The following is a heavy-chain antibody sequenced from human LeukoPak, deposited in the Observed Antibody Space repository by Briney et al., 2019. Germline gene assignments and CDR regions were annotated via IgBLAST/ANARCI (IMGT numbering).Heavy chain of an antibody. J-gene: IGHJ6*04. Sequence: GSSVKVSCKASGGTFISYAISWVRQAPGQGLEWMGGIIPIFGTANYAQKFQGRVTITADKSTSTAYMELSSLRSEDTAVYYCARDPGTTAMARYGMDVWGKGTTVTVSS. CDR3: ARDPGTTAMARYGMDV. CDR1: GGTFISYA. V-gene: IGHV1-69*06. CDR2: IIPIFGTA. D-gene: IGHD5-18*01.